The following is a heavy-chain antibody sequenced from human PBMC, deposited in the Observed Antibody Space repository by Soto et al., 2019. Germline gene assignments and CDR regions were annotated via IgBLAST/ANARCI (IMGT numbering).Heavy chain of an antibody. V-gene: IGHV3-30-3*01. J-gene: IGHJ6*02. CDR1: GFTFSSYA. CDR3: ARDYYRFNSGYVFSMDV. D-gene: IGHD5-12*01. Sequence: QVQLVESGGGVVQPGRSLRLSCAASGFTFSSYAMHWVRQAPGKGLEWVAVISYDGSNKYYADSVKGRFTISRDNSKNTLYLQINRLRAEDTAVYYCARDYYRFNSGYVFSMDVWGQGTTVTVSS. CDR2: ISYDGSNK.